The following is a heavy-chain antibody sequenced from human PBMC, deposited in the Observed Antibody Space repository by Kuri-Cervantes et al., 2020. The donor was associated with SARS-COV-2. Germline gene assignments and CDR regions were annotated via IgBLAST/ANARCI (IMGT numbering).Heavy chain of an antibody. D-gene: IGHD6-25*01. Sequence: GGSLRFSGAASGFTFSSDSMNWVRQAPGKGLEWVSYISSSSSTIYYADSVKGRFTISRDNAKNTLYLQMNSLRAEDTAVYYCARDSIKGFSSAQTYVMDVWGQGTTVTVSS. CDR1: GFTFSSDS. V-gene: IGHV3-48*01. CDR2: ISSSSSTI. CDR3: ARDSIKGFSSAQTYVMDV. J-gene: IGHJ6*02.